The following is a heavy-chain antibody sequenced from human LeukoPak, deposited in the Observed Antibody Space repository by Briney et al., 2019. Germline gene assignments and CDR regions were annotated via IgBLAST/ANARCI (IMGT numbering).Heavy chain of an antibody. CDR1: GGSISSSNYY. CDR3: ATPDSSGYYHLY. Sequence: EPSETLSLTCTISGGSISSSNYYWAWIRQPPGKGLEWIGSIYYSGNTNYNPSLQSRVTISVDTSKNQFSLKLSSVTAADTAVYYCATPDSSGYYHLYWGQGTLVTVSS. D-gene: IGHD3-22*01. CDR2: IYYSGNT. V-gene: IGHV4-39*01. J-gene: IGHJ4*02.